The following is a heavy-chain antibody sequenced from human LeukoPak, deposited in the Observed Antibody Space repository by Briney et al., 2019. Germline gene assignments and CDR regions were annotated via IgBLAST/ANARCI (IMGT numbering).Heavy chain of an antibody. J-gene: IGHJ4*02. CDR1: GGSFSGYY. CDR3: ARDRGSVDY. D-gene: IGHD5/OR15-5a*01. CDR2: INHSGST. V-gene: IGHV4-34*01. Sequence: SETLSLTCAVYGGSFSGYYWSWIRQPPGKGLEWIGEINHSGSTNYNPSLKSRVTISVDTSKNQFSLKLSSVTAADTAVYYCARDRGSVDYWGQGTLVTVSS.